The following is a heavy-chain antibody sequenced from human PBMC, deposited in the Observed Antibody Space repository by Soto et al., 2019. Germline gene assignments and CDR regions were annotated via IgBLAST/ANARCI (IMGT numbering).Heavy chain of an antibody. D-gene: IGHD1-26*01. CDR2: ISSSGSFL. Sequence: GGSLRLSCAASGFTFSGSSMNWVRQTAGKGLEWVSSISSSGSFLSYANSVKGRFTISRDNARNSLYLQMNNLRVADTALYYCARDPPHGGTSSWDADSWGQGTLVTVSS. CDR1: GFTFSGSS. J-gene: IGHJ4*02. CDR3: ARDPPHGGTSSWDADS. V-gene: IGHV3-21*01.